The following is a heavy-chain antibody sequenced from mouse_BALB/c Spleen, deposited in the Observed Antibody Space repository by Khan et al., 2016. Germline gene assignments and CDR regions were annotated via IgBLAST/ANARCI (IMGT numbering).Heavy chain of an antibody. V-gene: IGHV2-9*02. CDR2: IWAGGST. CDR1: GFSLTTYG. Sequence: QVQLKESGPGLVAPSQSLSITCTVSGFSLTTYGVHWVRQPPGKGLEWLGVIWAGGSTNYNSALMSRLSISKDNSKSQVFLRMNSLQTDDTATYYCARDRYYGTTYFDYWGQGTTLTVSS. CDR3: ARDRYYGTTYFDY. J-gene: IGHJ2*01. D-gene: IGHD1-1*01.